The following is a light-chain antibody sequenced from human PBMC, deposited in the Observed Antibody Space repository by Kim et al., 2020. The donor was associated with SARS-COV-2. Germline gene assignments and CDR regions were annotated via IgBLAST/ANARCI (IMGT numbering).Light chain of an antibody. Sequence: SVSPGQTASITCSGDKLGAKYACWYQQKPGQSPVLVIYQDNKRPSGIPERFSGSNSGSTATLTISGTQAMDEADYYCQAWDSSTAVFGGGTQLTVL. CDR1: KLGAKY. CDR2: QDN. CDR3: QAWDSSTAV. V-gene: IGLV3-1*01. J-gene: IGLJ3*02.